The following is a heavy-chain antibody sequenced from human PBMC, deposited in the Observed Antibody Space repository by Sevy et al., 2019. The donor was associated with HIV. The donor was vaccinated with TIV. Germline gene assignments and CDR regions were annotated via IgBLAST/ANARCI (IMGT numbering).Heavy chain of an antibody. J-gene: IGHJ4*02. CDR2: INAISSNI. V-gene: IGHV3-21*01. CDR1: GFTFSSYA. CDR3: ARDLFSGGNAVYGY. D-gene: IGHD2-15*01. Sequence: GSLRLSCAASGFTFSSYAMNWVRQAPGKGLEWVSSINAISSNIDYADSVKGRFTISRDNAENSLYLQMNSVRAEDTAVYYCARDLFSGGNAVYGYWGQGTLVTVSS.